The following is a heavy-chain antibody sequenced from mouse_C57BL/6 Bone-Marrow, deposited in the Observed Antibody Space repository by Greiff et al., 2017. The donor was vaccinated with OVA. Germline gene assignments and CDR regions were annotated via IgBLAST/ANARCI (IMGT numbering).Heavy chain of an antibody. D-gene: IGHD1-1*01. CDR2: ISSGGSYT. V-gene: IGHV5-6*01. J-gene: IGHJ2*01. CDR3: ARLGSSYGY. CDR1: GFTFSSYG. Sequence: EVQLVESGGDLVKPGGSLKLSCAASGFTFSSYGMSWVRQTPDKRLEWVATISSGGSYTYYPDSVKGRFTISRDNAKNTLYLQMSSLKSEDTAMYYCARLGSSYGYWGQGTTLTVSS.